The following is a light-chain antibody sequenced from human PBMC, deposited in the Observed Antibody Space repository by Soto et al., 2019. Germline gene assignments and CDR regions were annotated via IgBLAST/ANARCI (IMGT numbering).Light chain of an antibody. J-gene: IGKJ4*01. CDR1: QSVSSSY. V-gene: IGKV3-20*01. Sequence: EIVLTQSPGTLSLSPGERATLSCRASQSVSSSYLAWYQQKPGQAPRLLIYDASSRATGIPDRISGSGSGTDFTLTISRLEPEDFAVYYCQQYGSSPLTFGGGTKVDIK. CDR3: QQYGSSPLT. CDR2: DAS.